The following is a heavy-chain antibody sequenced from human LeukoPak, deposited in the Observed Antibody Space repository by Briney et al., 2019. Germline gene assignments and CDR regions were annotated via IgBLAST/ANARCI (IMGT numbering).Heavy chain of an antibody. D-gene: IGHD3-16*01. J-gene: IGHJ4*02. Sequence: SETLSLTCAVYGGSFSGYYWSWIRQPPGKGLEWIGEINHSGSTNYNPSLKSRVTISVDTSKNQFSLKLSSVTAADTAVYYCARQGEGDSFSNDYWGQGTLVTVSS. CDR1: GGSFSGYY. V-gene: IGHV4-34*01. CDR3: ARQGEGDSFSNDY. CDR2: INHSGST.